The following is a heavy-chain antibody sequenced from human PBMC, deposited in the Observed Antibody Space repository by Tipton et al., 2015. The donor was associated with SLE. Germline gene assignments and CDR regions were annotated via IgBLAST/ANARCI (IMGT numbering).Heavy chain of an antibody. CDR1: GGSIEYVSHY. J-gene: IGHJ6*03. D-gene: IGHD2/OR15-2a*01. Sequence: TLSLTCTVSGGSIEYVSHYWGWIRKPAGKGLEWIGRIDASGLTNYNPSLKGRVSMSASRPKNQLSLKVTSVTAADTAVYYCARDNRGLLACYYSYYYYMDVWGKGTTVTVSS. CDR3: ARDNRGLLACYYSYYYYMDV. CDR2: IDASGLT. V-gene: IGHV4-61*02.